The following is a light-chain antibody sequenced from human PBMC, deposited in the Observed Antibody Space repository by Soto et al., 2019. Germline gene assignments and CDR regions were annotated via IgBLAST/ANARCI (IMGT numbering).Light chain of an antibody. Sequence: QPGLTQSPSASASLGASVKLTCTLSSGHSNYAIAWHQQQPEKGPRYLMKLNRAGSHSKGDGIPNRFAGSSSGAERYLTISSLQSEDEADYYCQTWGTGIVIFGGGTKLTV. CDR3: QTWGTGIVI. CDR1: SGHSNYA. V-gene: IGLV4-69*01. CDR2: LNRAGSH. J-gene: IGLJ2*01.